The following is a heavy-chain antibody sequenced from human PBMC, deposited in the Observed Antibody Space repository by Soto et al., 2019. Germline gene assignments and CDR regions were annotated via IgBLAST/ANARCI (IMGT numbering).Heavy chain of an antibody. V-gene: IGHV3-9*01. J-gene: IGHJ5*02. CDR2: ISWNSGSI. Sequence: EVQLVESGGGLVQPGRSLRLSCAASGFTFDDYAMHWVRQAPGKGLEWVSGISWNSGSIGYADSVKGRFTISRDNAKNSLYLQMNSLRAEDTALYYCAKVYGSGSSLSQNWFDPWGQGTLVTVSS. D-gene: IGHD3-10*01. CDR1: GFTFDDYA. CDR3: AKVYGSGSSLSQNWFDP.